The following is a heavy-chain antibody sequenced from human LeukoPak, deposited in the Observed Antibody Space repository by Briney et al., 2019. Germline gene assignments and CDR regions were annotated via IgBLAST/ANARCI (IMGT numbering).Heavy chain of an antibody. V-gene: IGHV3-30*02. J-gene: IGHJ4*02. CDR3: AKDLDY. CDR1: GFTFSNYG. Sequence: GGSLRLSCAAFGFTFSNYGMHWVRQAPGKGLEWVAFIRYDGTYKYYADSVKGRFTISRDNSKNTLYLQMNSLRAEDTAVYYCAKDLDYWGQGTLVTVSS. CDR2: IRYDGTYK.